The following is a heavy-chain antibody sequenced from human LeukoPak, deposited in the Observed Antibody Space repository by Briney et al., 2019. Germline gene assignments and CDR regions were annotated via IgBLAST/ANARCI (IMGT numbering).Heavy chain of an antibody. V-gene: IGHV3-30*18. Sequence: QSGRSLRLSCAASGFTFSSYGMHWVRQAPGKGLEWVAVISYDGSNKYYADSVKGRFTISRDNSKNTLYLQMNSLRAEDTAVYYCAKVIGQQLETAHGMDVWGQGTTVTVSS. J-gene: IGHJ6*02. CDR3: AKVIGQQLETAHGMDV. D-gene: IGHD6-13*01. CDR1: GFTFSSYG. CDR2: ISYDGSNK.